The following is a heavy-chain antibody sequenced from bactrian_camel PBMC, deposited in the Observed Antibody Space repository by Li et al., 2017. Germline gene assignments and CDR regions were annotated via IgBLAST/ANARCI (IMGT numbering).Heavy chain of an antibody. D-gene: IGHD1*01. J-gene: IGHJ6*01. Sequence: HVQLVESGGGSVQAGGSLRLSCIAPGFTSYSCAIDWYRQAAGKRREWVSTISFDGRALYAESLKGRFTISKDVTKDTVYLQMDSLKPEDTAMYYCAADERRWMRNCSAIDDIWRFGSRGLGTQVTVS. V-gene: IGHV3S55*01. CDR3: AADERRWMRNCSAIDDIWRFGS. CDR2: ISFDGRA. CDR1: GFTSYSCA.